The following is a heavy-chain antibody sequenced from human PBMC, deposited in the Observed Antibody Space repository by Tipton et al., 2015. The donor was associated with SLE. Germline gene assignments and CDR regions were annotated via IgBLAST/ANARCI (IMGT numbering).Heavy chain of an antibody. D-gene: IGHD2-15*01. CDR2: ITWNGASI. V-gene: IGHV3-9*01. CDR3: TSNRINYNAFDI. J-gene: IGHJ3*02. Sequence: SLRLSCAASGFTIDDYAMVWVRQAPGKGLEWVSGITWNGASIAYADSVGGRFTISRDNARKSLYLQMESLRAEDSAMYYCTSNRINYNAFDIWGQGTLVTVSS. CDR1: GFTIDDYA.